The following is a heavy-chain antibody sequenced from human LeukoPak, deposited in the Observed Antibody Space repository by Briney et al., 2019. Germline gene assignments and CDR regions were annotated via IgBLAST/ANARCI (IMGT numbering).Heavy chain of an antibody. V-gene: IGHV4-31*03. CDR2: IYYSGST. Sequence: SETLSLTCTVSGGSISSGGYYWSWSRQHPGKGLEWIGYIYYSGSTYYNPSLKSRVTISVDTSKNQFSLKLSSVTAADTAVYYCARDPHRPYCSSTSCYLGGLGWFDPWGQGTLVTVSS. CDR3: ARDPHRPYCSSTSCYLGGLGWFDP. J-gene: IGHJ5*02. D-gene: IGHD2-2*01. CDR1: GGSISSGGYY.